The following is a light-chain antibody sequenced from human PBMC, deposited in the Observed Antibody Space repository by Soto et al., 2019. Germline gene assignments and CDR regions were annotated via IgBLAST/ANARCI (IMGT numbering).Light chain of an antibody. CDR3: SSFAVSNSFV. CDR2: EVN. CDR1: TNDVGAYNY. J-gene: IGLJ1*01. Sequence: QSALTQPPSASGSPGQSVTISCTGTTNDVGAYNYVSWYQQHPGKAPKLVIYEVNKRPSGVPDRFSGSKSGNTASLTVSGLQAEHEADYYCSSFAVSNSFVFGTGTKVTVL. V-gene: IGLV2-8*01.